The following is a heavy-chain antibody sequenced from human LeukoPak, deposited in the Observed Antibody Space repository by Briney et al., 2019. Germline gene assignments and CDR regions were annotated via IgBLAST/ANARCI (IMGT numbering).Heavy chain of an antibody. V-gene: IGHV1-2*06. CDR1: GYTFTGYY. Sequence: ASVTVSCKASGYTFTGYYMHWVRQAPGQGLEWMGRINPNSGGTNYAQKFQGRVTMTRDTSISTAYMELSRLRSDDTAVYYCARDLSRDDYVYTDYWGQGTLVTASS. CDR2: INPNSGGT. D-gene: IGHD3-16*01. J-gene: IGHJ4*02. CDR3: ARDLSRDDYVYTDY.